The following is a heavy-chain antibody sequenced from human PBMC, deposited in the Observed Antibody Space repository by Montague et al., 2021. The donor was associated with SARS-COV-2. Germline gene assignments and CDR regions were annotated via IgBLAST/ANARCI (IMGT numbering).Heavy chain of an antibody. CDR2: IYPSGST. CDR3: ARDVGKGFSGYETEGGFDY. J-gene: IGHJ4*02. Sequence: SETLSLTCTVSGGSISSYYWSWIRQPAGKGLEWIGRIYPSGSTKYNPSLKSRVTMSVDTSKNQFSLKLSSVTAADTAVYYCARDVGKGFSGYETEGGFDYGGQGTPVTVSS. V-gene: IGHV4-4*07. D-gene: IGHD5-12*01. CDR1: GGSISSYY.